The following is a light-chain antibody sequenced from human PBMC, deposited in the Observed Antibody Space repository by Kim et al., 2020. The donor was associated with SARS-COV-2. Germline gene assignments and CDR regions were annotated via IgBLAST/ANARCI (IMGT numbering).Light chain of an antibody. CDR3: QVWDSSHWV. CDR1: NSGSKN. V-gene: IGLV3-9*01. CDR2: RDS. Sequence: VALGQTARITCGGNNSGSKNVHGYQQKPGQAPVLVIYRDSNRPSGIPERFSGSNSGNTATLTISRAQAGDEADYYCQVWDSSHWVFGGGTQLTVL. J-gene: IGLJ3*02.